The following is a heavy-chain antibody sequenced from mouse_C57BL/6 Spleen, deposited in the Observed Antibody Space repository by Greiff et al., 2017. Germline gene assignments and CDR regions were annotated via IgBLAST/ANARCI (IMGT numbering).Heavy chain of an antibody. CDR3: ARPNFYYDYDVAWFAY. D-gene: IGHD2-4*01. CDR1: GYTFTSYW. CDR2: INPSSGYT. V-gene: IGHV1-7*01. J-gene: IGHJ3*01. Sequence: QVQLQQSGAELAKPGASVKLSCKASGYTFTSYWMHWVKQRPGQGLEWIGYINPSSGYTKYNQKFKDKATLTADKSYSTAYMQLSSLTYEASAVYYCARPNFYYDYDVAWFAYWGQGTLVTVSA.